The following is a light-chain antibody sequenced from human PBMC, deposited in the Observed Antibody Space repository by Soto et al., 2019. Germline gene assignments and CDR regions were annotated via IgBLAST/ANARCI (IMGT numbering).Light chain of an antibody. CDR1: QSISSW. Sequence: DIQMTQSPSTLSASVGDRVTITCRASQSISSWLAWYQQKPGKAPKLLIYDASSLESGVPSRFSGSGSGTEFTLTISSLQPDDFATYYCQQYNSYSGYTFGQVTKWIS. J-gene: IGKJ2*01. V-gene: IGKV1-5*01. CDR2: DAS. CDR3: QQYNSYSGYT.